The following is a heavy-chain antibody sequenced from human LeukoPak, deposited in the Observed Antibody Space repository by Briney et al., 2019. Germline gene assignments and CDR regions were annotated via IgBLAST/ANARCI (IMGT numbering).Heavy chain of an antibody. J-gene: IGHJ4*02. CDR3: ASGAWATRLNS. V-gene: IGHV4-34*12. CDR2: IFDGKTI. Sequence: SETLSLTCAVYGESLNYDYWSWIRQSPGKGLEWIGDIFDGKTINYNPSLKSRVTISAATSSQQFSLNLKSVTAADTAVYFCASGAWATRLNSWAQGALVIVSS. CDR1: GESLNYDY. D-gene: IGHD4-23*01.